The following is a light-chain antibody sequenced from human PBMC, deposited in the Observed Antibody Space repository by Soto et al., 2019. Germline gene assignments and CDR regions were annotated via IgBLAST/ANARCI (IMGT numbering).Light chain of an antibody. CDR3: SSYAGSNNLV. V-gene: IGLV2-8*01. J-gene: IGLJ2*01. Sequence: QSALTQPASVSESPGQSITISCTGTSSDVGASDFVSWYQQHPGKAPELMIYEVSKRPSGVPDRFSGSKSGNTASLTVSGLQAEDEADYYCSSYAGSNNLVFGGGTKLTVL. CDR1: SSDVGASDF. CDR2: EVS.